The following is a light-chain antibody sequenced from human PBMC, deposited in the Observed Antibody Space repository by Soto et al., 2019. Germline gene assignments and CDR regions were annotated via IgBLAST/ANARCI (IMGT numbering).Light chain of an antibody. CDR1: QSVSSNY. Sequence: EIVWTQSPGTLSLSPGGRATLACRASQSVSSNYFAWYQQKPGQAPRLLIYGISIRATGIPDRFSGSGSGTDFTLTISRLEPEDFAVYYCEQYGSSPRTFGQGTKVDIK. CDR2: GIS. J-gene: IGKJ1*01. CDR3: EQYGSSPRT. V-gene: IGKV3-20*01.